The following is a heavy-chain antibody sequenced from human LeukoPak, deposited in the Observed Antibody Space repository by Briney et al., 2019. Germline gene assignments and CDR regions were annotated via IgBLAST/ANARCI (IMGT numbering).Heavy chain of an antibody. J-gene: IGHJ4*02. D-gene: IGHD3-22*01. CDR2: INWNGGST. CDR1: GFTFGDYG. V-gene: IGHV3-20*01. Sequence: GRSLRLSCAASGFTFGDYGMSWVRQAPGKGLEWVSGINWNGGSTGYADSVKGRFTISRDNAKNSLYLQMNSLRAEDTALYHCARYSDYYDSSGYYYDYWGQGTLVTVSS. CDR3: ARYSDYYDSSGYYYDY.